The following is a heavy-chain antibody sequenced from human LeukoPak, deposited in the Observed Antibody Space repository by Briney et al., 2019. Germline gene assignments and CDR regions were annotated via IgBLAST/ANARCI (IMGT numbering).Heavy chain of an antibody. CDR1: GFTLSSYA. CDR3: AKAPVTTCSGAYCYPFDY. Sequence: GGSLRLSCAASGFTLSSYAMSWVRQAPGKGLEWVSAISVSGNTYHADSVKGRFTISRDSSKNTLYLQMNRLGAEDAAVYYCAKAPVTTCSGAYCYPFDYWGQGTLVTVSS. V-gene: IGHV3-23*01. CDR2: ISVSGNT. J-gene: IGHJ4*02. D-gene: IGHD2-21*01.